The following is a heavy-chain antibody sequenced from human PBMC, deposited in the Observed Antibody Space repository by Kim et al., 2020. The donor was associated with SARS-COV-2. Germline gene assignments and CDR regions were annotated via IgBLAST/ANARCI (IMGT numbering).Heavy chain of an antibody. V-gene: IGHV3-9*01. D-gene: IGHD3-10*01. CDR3: AKDGSFMVRGHYLDY. CDR2: ISWNSGSI. J-gene: IGHJ4*02. Sequence: GESLRLSCAASGFTFGDYAMHWVRQAPGKGLEWVSGISWNSGSIGDADSVKGRFTISRDNAKNSLYLQMNSLRTEDTALFYCAKDGSFMVRGHYLDYWGQGALVTVSS. CDR1: GFTFGDYA.